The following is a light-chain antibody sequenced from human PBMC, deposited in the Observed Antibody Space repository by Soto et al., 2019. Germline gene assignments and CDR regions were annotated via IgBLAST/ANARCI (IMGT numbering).Light chain of an antibody. CDR2: RAS. J-gene: IGKJ2*01. V-gene: IGKV3-15*01. CDR1: QPIFYN. CDR3: LQYHNLWA. Sequence: IVMTQSPATLSVSPGESATLSCRAGQPIFYNVAWYQHRPGQAPRLLIYRASTRAPGVPARFSGSGSGTEFTLTNSSLQPEDFAVYSCLQYHNLWAFGQGTKLEI.